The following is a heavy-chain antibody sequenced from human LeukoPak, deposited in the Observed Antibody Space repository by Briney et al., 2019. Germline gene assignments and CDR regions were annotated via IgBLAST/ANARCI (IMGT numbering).Heavy chain of an antibody. CDR3: ARFYSYTMDV. CDR2: IYPGDSDI. V-gene: IGHV5-51*01. J-gene: IGHJ6*02. CDR1: GYSFTTYW. Sequence: GESLKISCKCSGYSFTTYWVAWVRQMPGKGLEWMGIIYPGDSDIRYSPSFQGQVSISADKSISTAYLQWSSLKASDTAKYYCARFYSYTMDVWGPGTTVTVSS.